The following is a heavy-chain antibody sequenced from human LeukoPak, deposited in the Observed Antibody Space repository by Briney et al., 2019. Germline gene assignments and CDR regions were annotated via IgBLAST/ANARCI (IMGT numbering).Heavy chain of an antibody. Sequence: GRSLRLSCAASGFTFSSYGMHWVRQAPGKGLEWVAVIWYDGSNKYYADSVKGRFTISRGNSKNTLYLQMNSLRAEDTAVYYCARDYDFWGNNWFDPWGQGTLVTVSS. J-gene: IGHJ5*02. D-gene: IGHD3/OR15-3a*01. V-gene: IGHV3-33*01. CDR1: GFTFSSYG. CDR3: ARDYDFWGNNWFDP. CDR2: IWYDGSNK.